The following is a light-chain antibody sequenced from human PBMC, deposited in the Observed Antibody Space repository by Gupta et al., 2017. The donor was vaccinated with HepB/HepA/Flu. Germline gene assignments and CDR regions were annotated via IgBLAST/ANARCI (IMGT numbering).Light chain of an antibody. V-gene: IGLV7-43*01. CDR1: TGAVTRGFY. J-gene: IGLJ2*01. Sequence: QTVVTQEPSLTVSPGGTVTLTCASNTGAVTRGFYPSWFQQKPGQSPRPVIYTTDNKPPWTPARFSGSLPGAKVTLTLSGALAEDEADYYCQVPSRGAWVFGGGTKLTVL. CDR3: QVPSRGAWV. CDR2: TTD.